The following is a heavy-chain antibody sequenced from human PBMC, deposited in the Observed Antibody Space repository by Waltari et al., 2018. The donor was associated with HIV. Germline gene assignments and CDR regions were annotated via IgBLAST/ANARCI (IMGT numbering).Heavy chain of an antibody. CDR1: GSTFTAYY. CDR3: ARDSYYYDSSGFFPDF. V-gene: IGHV1-2*06. Sequence: QVQLVQSGAEVKKPGASVRVSCKDSGSTFTAYYLHWVRQAPGQGLEWMGRINLNSGDTNYGQKFQGRVTMTRDTSISTAYMELSRLRSDDTAVYYCARDSYYYDSSGFFPDFWGQGTLVTVSS. D-gene: IGHD3-22*01. J-gene: IGHJ4*02. CDR2: INLNSGDT.